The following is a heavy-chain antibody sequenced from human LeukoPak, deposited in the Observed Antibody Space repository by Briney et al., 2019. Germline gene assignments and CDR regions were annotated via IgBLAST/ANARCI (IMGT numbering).Heavy chain of an antibody. J-gene: IGHJ4*02. Sequence: PSETLSLTCTVSGGSISSDNYSWSWIRQPAGKGLEWIGRVYTSGSTNYNPSLKSRVTISVDTSKKQFSLKLSSVTAADTAVYYCARRGSYCSSTSCYISRYSSSWYGSYYFDYWGQGTLVTVSS. V-gene: IGHV4-61*02. CDR1: GGSISSDNYS. CDR2: VYTSGST. D-gene: IGHD2-2*02. CDR3: ARRGSYCSSTSCYISRYSSSWYGSYYFDY.